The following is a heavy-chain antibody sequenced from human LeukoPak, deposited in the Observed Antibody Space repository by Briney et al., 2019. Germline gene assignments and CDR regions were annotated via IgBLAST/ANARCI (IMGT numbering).Heavy chain of an antibody. Sequence: GGSLRLSCAASGFTFSSYAMHGVRQAPGKGLEYVSAISNNGGSTYYANSVKGRFTISRDNSKNTLYLQMGSLRAEDMAVYYCARGPGANWYYYYMDVWGKGTTVTVSS. V-gene: IGHV3-64*01. CDR3: ARGPGANWYYYYMDV. D-gene: IGHD2-8*01. CDR2: ISNNGGST. CDR1: GFTFSSYA. J-gene: IGHJ6*03.